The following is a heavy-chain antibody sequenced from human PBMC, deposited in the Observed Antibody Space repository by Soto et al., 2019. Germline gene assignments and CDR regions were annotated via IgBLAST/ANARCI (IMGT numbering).Heavy chain of an antibody. D-gene: IGHD3-16*01. V-gene: IGHV3-74*01. Sequence: EVQLVESGGGLVQPGASLRLSCAVSGRTFSSYWMHWVRQAPGKGPVWVSHINSDESSTSYADSVKGRFTICRDNAKNTLYVQMNSLSAEDTAVYYCERWSRWGLDYWGQGTLVTGSS. J-gene: IGHJ4*02. CDR1: GRTFSSYW. CDR2: INSDESST. CDR3: ERWSRWGLDY.